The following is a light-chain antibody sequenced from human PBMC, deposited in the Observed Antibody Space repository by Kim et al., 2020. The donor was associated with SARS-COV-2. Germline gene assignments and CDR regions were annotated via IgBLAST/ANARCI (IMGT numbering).Light chain of an antibody. CDR1: SLRRYY. Sequence: ALGRTVSITCQGDSLRRYYASWYQHKPGQAPVLVIYGKNNRPSGIPDRFSGSSSGNTASLTITGAQAEDEADYYCNSRDSSCNHWFFGGATQLTVL. J-gene: IGLJ2*01. V-gene: IGLV3-19*01. CDR3: NSRDSSCNHWF. CDR2: GKN.